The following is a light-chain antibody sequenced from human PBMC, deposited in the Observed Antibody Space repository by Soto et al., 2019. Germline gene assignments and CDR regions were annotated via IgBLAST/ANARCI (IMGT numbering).Light chain of an antibody. V-gene: IGKV3-15*01. J-gene: IGKJ4*01. CDR3: QQYNNWPLVT. CDR2: GAS. CDR1: QSVGTY. Sequence: EIVMTQSPATLSVSPGERATISCRASQSVGTYLAWYQQKPGQAPRLLIFGASTRATGIPARFSGGGSGSEFTLTISGLQYEDFAVYSCQQYNNWPLVTFGGGTKVEIK.